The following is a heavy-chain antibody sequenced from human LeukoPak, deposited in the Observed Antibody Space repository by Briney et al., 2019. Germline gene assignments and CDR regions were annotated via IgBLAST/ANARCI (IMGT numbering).Heavy chain of an antibody. Sequence: GASLRLSCAASGFTFSSYGMHWVRQAPGKGLEWVAFIRYDGSNKYYADSVKGRFTISRDNSKNTLYLQMNSLRAEDTAVYYCANGRSYYDILTGHTFDYYGMDVWGQGTTVTVSS. J-gene: IGHJ6*02. D-gene: IGHD3-9*01. V-gene: IGHV3-30*02. CDR2: IRYDGSNK. CDR1: GFTFSSYG. CDR3: ANGRSYYDILTGHTFDYYGMDV.